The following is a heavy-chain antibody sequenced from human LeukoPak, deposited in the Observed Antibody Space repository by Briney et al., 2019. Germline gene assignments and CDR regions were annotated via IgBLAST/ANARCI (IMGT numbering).Heavy chain of an antibody. CDR1: GGSISSYY. CDR2: IYTSGST. Sequence: PSEALSLTCTVSGGSISSYYWSWIRQPAGKGLEWIGRIYTSGSTNYNPSLKSRVTMSVDTSKNQFSLKLSSVTAADTAVYYCARSAFYYDSSGYPGGYYYYMDVWGKGTTVTISS. CDR3: ARSAFYYDSSGYPGGYYYYMDV. J-gene: IGHJ6*03. V-gene: IGHV4-4*07. D-gene: IGHD3-22*01.